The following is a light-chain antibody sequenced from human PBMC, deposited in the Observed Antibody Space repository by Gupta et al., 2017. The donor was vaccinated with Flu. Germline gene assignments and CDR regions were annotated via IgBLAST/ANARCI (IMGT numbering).Light chain of an antibody. J-gene: IGKJ1*01. CDR1: QSVSSSY. V-gene: IGKV3-20*01. Sequence: EIELTQSPGTLSLSPGERATLSCRARQSVSSSYLAWYQQKPGQAPRLLIYGASSRATGIPDRFSGSGSGTDFTLTISRLEPEDVAVYYCQQDGRSPWTFGQGTKVEIK. CDR3: QQDGRSPWT. CDR2: GAS.